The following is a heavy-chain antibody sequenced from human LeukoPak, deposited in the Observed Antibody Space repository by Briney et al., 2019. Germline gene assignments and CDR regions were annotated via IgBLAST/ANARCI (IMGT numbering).Heavy chain of an antibody. CDR3: ASIQLRSPRYYYYKDV. Sequence: SETLSLTCTVSGGSISSGDYYWSWIRQPPGKGLEWIGYIYYSGSTYYNPSLKSRVTISVDTSKNQFSLKLSSVTAADTAVYYCASIQLRSPRYYYYKDVWGKGTTVTVSS. J-gene: IGHJ6*03. CDR2: IYYSGST. V-gene: IGHV4-30-4*08. CDR1: GGSISSGDYY. D-gene: IGHD5-18*01.